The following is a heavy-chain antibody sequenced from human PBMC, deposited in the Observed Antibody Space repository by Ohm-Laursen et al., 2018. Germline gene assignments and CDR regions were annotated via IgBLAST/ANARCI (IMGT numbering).Heavy chain of an antibody. V-gene: IGHV4-38-2*02. Sequence: TLSLTCAVSGYSISSGYYWDWIRQPPGKGLEWIGSIYHSGTTYYNPSLQSRFTISANLSKNQFSLKLKSVTAADTAVYYCVREVGTTSVSCWGQGTLVTVSS. CDR1: GYSISSGYY. D-gene: IGHD2/OR15-2a*01. CDR2: IYHSGTT. J-gene: IGHJ4*02. CDR3: VREVGTTSVSC.